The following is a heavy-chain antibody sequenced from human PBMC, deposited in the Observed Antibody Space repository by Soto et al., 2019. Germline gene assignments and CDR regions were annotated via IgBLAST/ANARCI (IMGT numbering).Heavy chain of an antibody. Sequence: QVQLVQSGGEVKKPGASVTVSCKASGYTFINYHITWVRQAPGQGLEWMAWINTDNGMTDYAQKIQGRVTMTRDTSTSTAYMELRNLGSDDTAVYFCAKSPRGEMATDWGQGTLVTVSS. D-gene: IGHD5-12*01. CDR2: INTDNGMT. CDR3: AKSPRGEMATD. V-gene: IGHV1-18*01. CDR1: GYTFINYH. J-gene: IGHJ4*02.